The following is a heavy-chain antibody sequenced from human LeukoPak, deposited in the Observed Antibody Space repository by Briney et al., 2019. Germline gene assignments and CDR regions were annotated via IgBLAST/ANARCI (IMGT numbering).Heavy chain of an antibody. D-gene: IGHD3-3*01. J-gene: IGHJ4*02. CDR3: AKGRFLEWLLFDY. Sequence: GGSLRLSCAASGFTFDDYAMHWVRQAPGKGLEWVSGISWNSGSIGYADSMKGRFTISRDNAKNSLYLQMNSLRAEDTALYYCAKGRFLEWLLFDYWGQGTLVTVSS. V-gene: IGHV3-9*01. CDR2: ISWNSGSI. CDR1: GFTFDDYA.